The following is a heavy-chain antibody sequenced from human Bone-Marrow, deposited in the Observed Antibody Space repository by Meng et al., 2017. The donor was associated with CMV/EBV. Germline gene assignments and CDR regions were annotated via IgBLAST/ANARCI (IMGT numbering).Heavy chain of an antibody. V-gene: IGHV3-53*01. J-gene: IGHJ4*02. D-gene: IGHD2-15*01. CDR3: ARGWTGDY. Sequence: GESLKISCAASGFSFSSYWMNWIRQAPGKGLEWVSVIYSGGTTYYADSVKGRFTISRDNSKNTLYLQMNSLRAEDTAVYYCARGWTGDYWGQGTLVTVSS. CDR1: GFSFSSYW. CDR2: IYSGGTT.